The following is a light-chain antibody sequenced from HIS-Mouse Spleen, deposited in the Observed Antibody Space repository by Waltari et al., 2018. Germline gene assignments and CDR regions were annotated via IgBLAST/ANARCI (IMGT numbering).Light chain of an antibody. V-gene: IGKV1-8*01. Sequence: AIRMTQSPSSLSASTGDRVTITCRASQGISSYLAWYQQKPGKAPKLLLYAASTLQSGVPSRFSGSGSGTDFTLTISCLQSEDFATYYCQQYYSYPTFGPGTKVDIK. CDR2: AAS. J-gene: IGKJ3*01. CDR3: QQYYSYPT. CDR1: QGISSY.